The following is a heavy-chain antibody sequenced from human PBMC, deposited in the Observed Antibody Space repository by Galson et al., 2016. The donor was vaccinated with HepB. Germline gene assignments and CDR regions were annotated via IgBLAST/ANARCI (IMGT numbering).Heavy chain of an antibody. CDR3: ARDTTPLYRNAWLDALDV. J-gene: IGHJ3*01. V-gene: IGHV3-7*03. Sequence: SLRLSCAASGFTFSHYWMTWVRQAPGKGLEWVANIKLDGSLKYYGDSVKGRCSISRDNAQNSLVLQMNSQRAEDTAVYYCARDTTPLYRNAWLDALDVWGQGTMVTVPS. D-gene: IGHD1-1*01. CDR2: IKLDGSLK. CDR1: GFTFSHYW.